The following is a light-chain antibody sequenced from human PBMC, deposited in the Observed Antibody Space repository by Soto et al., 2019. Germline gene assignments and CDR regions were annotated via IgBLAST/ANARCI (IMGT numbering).Light chain of an antibody. CDR2: EVS. CDR1: SSDVGGYNY. CDR3: SSYTSSSTVV. Sequence: QSALTQPASVSGSPGQSITISCTGTSSDVGGYNYVSWYQHHPGKAPKLMIYEVSNRPSGVSNRFSGSKSGITASLTISGLQAEDEADYYCSSYTSSSTVVFGGGTKLTVL. J-gene: IGLJ2*01. V-gene: IGLV2-14*01.